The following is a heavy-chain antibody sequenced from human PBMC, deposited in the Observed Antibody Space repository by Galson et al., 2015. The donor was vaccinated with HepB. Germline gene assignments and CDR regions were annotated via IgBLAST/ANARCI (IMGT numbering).Heavy chain of an antibody. CDR1: GFTFSGYW. D-gene: IGHD6-13*01. J-gene: IGHJ5*02. V-gene: IGHV3-7*03. CDR3: AREGYSSSWYRVRWFDP. CDR2: IKQDGSER. Sequence: SLRLSCAASGFTFSGYWMSWVRQAPGKGLEWVANIKQDGSERYYVDSVKGRFTISRDNAKNSLYLQMNYLRAEDTAVYYCAREGYSSSWYRVRWFDPWGQGTLVTVSS.